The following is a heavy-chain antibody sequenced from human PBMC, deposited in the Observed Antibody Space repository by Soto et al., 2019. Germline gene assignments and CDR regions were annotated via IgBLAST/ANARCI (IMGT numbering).Heavy chain of an antibody. CDR1: GFTFSNHV. CDR3: VNGDYY. D-gene: IGHD4-17*01. CDR2: INRDYNT. V-gene: IGHV3-48*01. J-gene: IGHJ4*02. Sequence: EEHLVESGGGLVQPGGSLRLSCAASGFTFSNHVMNWVRQAPGRGLEWVSSINRDYNTYYADSVRGRFTISRDNAKDSLYLQTTSLRADDTAVYYCVNGDYYVGQGTLVTVSS.